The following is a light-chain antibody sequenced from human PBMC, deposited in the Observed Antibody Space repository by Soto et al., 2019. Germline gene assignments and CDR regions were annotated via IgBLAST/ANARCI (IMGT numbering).Light chain of an antibody. Sequence: EILMTQSPATLSVSPGERVTLSCRASQNIHNHMSWFLQKPGQAPRLLIYDASNRATGIPARFSGSGSGTDFTLTISSLEPEDFAVYYCQQRSNLWTFGQGTKV. CDR3: QQRSNLWT. CDR1: QNIHNH. J-gene: IGKJ1*01. V-gene: IGKV3-11*01. CDR2: DAS.